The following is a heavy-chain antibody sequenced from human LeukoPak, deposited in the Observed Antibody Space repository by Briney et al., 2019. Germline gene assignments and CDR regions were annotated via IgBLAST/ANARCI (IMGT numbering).Heavy chain of an antibody. D-gene: IGHD3-22*01. CDR1: GGSVSSGSYY. J-gene: IGHJ4*02. CDR2: IYYSGST. CDR3: ARAFKYYYDSSGYYGY. Sequence: SETLSLTCTVSGGSVSSGSYYWSWIRQPPGKGLEWIGYIYYSGSTNYNPSLKSRVTISVDTPKNQFSLKLSSVTAADTAVYYCARAFKYYYDSSGYYGYWGQGTLVTVSS. V-gene: IGHV4-61*01.